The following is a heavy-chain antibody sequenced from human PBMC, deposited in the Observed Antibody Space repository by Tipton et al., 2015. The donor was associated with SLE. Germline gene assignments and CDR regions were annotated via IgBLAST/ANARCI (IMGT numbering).Heavy chain of an antibody. CDR3: ARDRLGGVIVTTFDY. V-gene: IGHV4-39*07. Sequence: TLSLTCTVSGDSISNNDYYWGWIRQPPGKGLEWIGNINYSGSSYYNPSLKTRVSMSVDTSKMQFSLRLSSVTAADTAVYYCARDRLGGVIVTTFDYWGQGTLVTVSS. J-gene: IGHJ4*02. D-gene: IGHD3-16*02. CDR2: INYSGSS. CDR1: GDSISNNDYY.